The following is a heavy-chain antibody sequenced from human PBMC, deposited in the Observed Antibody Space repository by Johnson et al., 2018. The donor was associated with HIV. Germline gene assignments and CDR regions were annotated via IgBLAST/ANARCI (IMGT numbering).Heavy chain of an antibody. CDR2: INWNGGST. CDR1: GFTFDDYG. CDR3: ARAIVTPDEVAFDI. D-gene: IGHD5-18*01. V-gene: IGHV3-20*04. Sequence: MQLVESGGGVVRPGGSLRLSCAASGFTFDDYGMSWVRQAPGKGLEWVSGINWNGGSTGYADSVKGRFSISRDNARNSLYLQMSSLRAEDTALYYCARAIVTPDEVAFDIWGQGTMVTVSS. J-gene: IGHJ3*02.